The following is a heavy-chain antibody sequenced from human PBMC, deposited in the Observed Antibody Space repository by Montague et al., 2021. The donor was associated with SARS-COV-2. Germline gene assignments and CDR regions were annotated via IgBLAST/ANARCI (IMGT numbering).Heavy chain of an antibody. CDR3: VRLGDYYDSRRGAFDI. Sequence: SETLSLTCTVSGGSIRSSSYYWGWIRQPPGKGLEWIGSIDYSGXTXYXXXXKXRVTISVDTSKNQFSLKLRSVTAADTAVYYCVRLGDYYDSRRGAFDIWGQGTMVTVSS. J-gene: IGHJ3*02. V-gene: IGHV4-39*01. CDR2: IDYSGXT. D-gene: IGHD3-22*01. CDR1: GGSIRSSSYY.